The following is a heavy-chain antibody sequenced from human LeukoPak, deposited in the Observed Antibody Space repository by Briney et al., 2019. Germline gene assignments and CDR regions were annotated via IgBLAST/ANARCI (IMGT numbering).Heavy chain of an antibody. CDR2: IYYRGST. CDR3: ARDSDYDSSGYYYPRRAFDI. J-gene: IGHJ3*02. D-gene: IGHD3-22*01. CDR1: GGSVSSGDYY. V-gene: IGHV4-31*03. Sequence: SETLSLTCTVSGGSVSSGDYYWSWIRQHPGKGLEWIGYIYYRGSTYYNPSLKSRVTISVDTSKNQFYLKPSSVTAADTAVYYCARDSDYDSSGYYYPRRAFDIWGQGTMVTVSS.